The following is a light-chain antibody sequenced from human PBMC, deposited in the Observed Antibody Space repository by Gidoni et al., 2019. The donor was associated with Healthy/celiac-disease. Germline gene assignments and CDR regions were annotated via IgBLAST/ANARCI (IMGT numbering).Light chain of an antibody. CDR1: QSVSSSY. J-gene: IGKJ1*01. CDR2: GAT. V-gene: IGKV3-20*01. CDR3: QQYGSAPA. Sequence: IVLTQSPGTLSFSPGERATLSCRASQSVSSSYLAWYQQKPGQPPRLLIYGATSRATGIPDRFSGSGSGTDFTLTISRLGPEDFAVYYCQQYGSAPAFGQGTKVEIK.